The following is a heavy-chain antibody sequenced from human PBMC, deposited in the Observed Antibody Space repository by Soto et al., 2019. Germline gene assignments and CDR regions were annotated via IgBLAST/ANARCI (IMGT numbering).Heavy chain of an antibody. Sequence: GGSLRLSCAASGFTFSSYAMHLVRQAPGKGLEWVAVISYDGSNKYYADSVKGRFTISRDNSKNTLYLQMNSLRAEDTAVYYCARDLGSSWDPVSYWGQGTLVTVSS. D-gene: IGHD6-13*01. CDR3: ARDLGSSWDPVSY. J-gene: IGHJ4*02. V-gene: IGHV3-30-3*01. CDR2: ISYDGSNK. CDR1: GFTFSSYA.